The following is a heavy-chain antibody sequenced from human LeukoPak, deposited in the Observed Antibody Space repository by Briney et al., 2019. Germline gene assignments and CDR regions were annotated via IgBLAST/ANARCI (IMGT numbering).Heavy chain of an antibody. CDR1: GITFSKYG. CDR3: ARDGHCSSTSCYKPIDY. CDR2: ISSSGSTI. J-gene: IGHJ4*02. D-gene: IGHD2-2*02. Sequence: PGGSLRLSCAASGITFSKYGMSWVRQAPGKGLEWVSYISSSGSTIYYADSVKGRFTISRDNAKNSPYLQMNSLRAEDTAVYYCARDGHCSSTSCYKPIDYWGQGTLVTVSS. V-gene: IGHV3-11*01.